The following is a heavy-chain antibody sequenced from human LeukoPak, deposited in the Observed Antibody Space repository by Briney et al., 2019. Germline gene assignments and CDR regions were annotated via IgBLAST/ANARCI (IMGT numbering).Heavy chain of an antibody. CDR3: ARAGSFRFDY. CDR1: GFTFSTYW. V-gene: IGHV3-74*01. D-gene: IGHD3-10*01. CDR2: INIDGSIT. Sequence: GRSLRLSCAASGFTFSTYWIHWVRQAPGKGLVWVSRINIDGSITNYADSVKGRFTISRDNAKNTLYLQMNDLRAEDTAVYYCARAGSFRFDYWGQGTLVTVSS. J-gene: IGHJ4*02.